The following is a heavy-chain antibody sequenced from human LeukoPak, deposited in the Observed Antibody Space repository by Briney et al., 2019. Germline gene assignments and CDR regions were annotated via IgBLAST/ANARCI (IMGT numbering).Heavy chain of an antibody. V-gene: IGHV4-38-2*02. CDR1: GYSISSSYY. Sequence: PSETLSLTCTVSGYSISSSYYWGWIRQPPGKGLEWIGSIYYSGSTYYNPSLKSRVTISVDTSKNQFSLKLSSVAAADTAVYYCARGFEPSSWSMPFDYWGQGTLVTVSS. CDR3: ARGFEPSSWSMPFDY. CDR2: IYYSGST. D-gene: IGHD6-13*01. J-gene: IGHJ4*02.